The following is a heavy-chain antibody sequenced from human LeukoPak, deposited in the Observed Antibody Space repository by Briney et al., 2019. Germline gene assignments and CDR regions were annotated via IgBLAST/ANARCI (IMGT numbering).Heavy chain of an antibody. V-gene: IGHV4-59*08. CDR2: IYYSGST. CDR3: ARQRLGGMVATGPDDY. CDR1: GGSISIYY. D-gene: IGHD5-12*01. Sequence: SETLSLTCTVSGGSISIYYWSWIRQPPGKGLEWIGYIYYSGSTNYNPSLKSRVTISVDTSKNQFSLKLSSVTAADTAVYYCARQRLGGMVATGPDDYWGQGTLVTVSS. J-gene: IGHJ4*02.